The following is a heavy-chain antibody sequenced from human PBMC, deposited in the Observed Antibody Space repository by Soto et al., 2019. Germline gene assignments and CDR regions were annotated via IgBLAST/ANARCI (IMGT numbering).Heavy chain of an antibody. V-gene: IGHV1-69*08. CDR1: GGTFSNDI. CDR2: IIPLLDTT. Sequence: GASVKVSCKTSGGTFSNDIITWVRQAPGQGLEWMGRIIPLLDTTNYAQKIQGRVTITADKSTGTAYMELNSLRSEDTAVYYCARWAPAAFHIWGQGTMVTVSS. J-gene: IGHJ3*02. CDR3: ARWAPAAFHI.